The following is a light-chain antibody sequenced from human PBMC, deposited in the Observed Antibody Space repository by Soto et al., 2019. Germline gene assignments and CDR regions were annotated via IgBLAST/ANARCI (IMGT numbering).Light chain of an antibody. Sequence: EFVLTQSPGTLSLSPGEGATLSCRASQSVSSNYLAWYQQKPGQAPRLLIYGASNRATGIPDRFSGSGSGTEFTLTISRLEPEDFAVYYCQQYSSSPLTFGGGTKVDIK. V-gene: IGKV3-20*01. CDR2: GAS. CDR3: QQYSSSPLT. J-gene: IGKJ4*01. CDR1: QSVSSNY.